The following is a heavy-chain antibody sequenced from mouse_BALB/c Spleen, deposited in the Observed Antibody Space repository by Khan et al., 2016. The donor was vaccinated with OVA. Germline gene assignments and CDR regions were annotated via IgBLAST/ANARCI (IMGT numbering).Heavy chain of an antibody. D-gene: IGHD1-2*01. CDR2: ISNGGSYT. Sequence: EVELVESGGDLVKPGGSLNLSCEASGFTFSSYGMPWLRQTPDKRLEWVATISNGGSYTYYPDSVSGRLTISRDNAKNTLYQQMSSLKSEETAMYYCARHRFTTPTAWFAYWGQGTLVTVSA. CDR3: ARHRFTTPTAWFAY. V-gene: IGHV5-6*01. J-gene: IGHJ3*01. CDR1: GFTFSSYG.